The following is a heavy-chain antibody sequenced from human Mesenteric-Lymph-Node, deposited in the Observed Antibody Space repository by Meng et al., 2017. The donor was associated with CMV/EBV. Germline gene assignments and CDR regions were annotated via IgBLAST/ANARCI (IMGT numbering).Heavy chain of an antibody. Sequence: KVACKASGYIFTSYGISWVRQAPGQGPEWMGWNNVHNGRIDYADKFQGRVTLTTDTSTNTAYMELRSLRSDDTAMYYCARRGKPYLDYWGQGTLVTVSS. J-gene: IGHJ4*02. V-gene: IGHV1-18*01. CDR3: ARRGKPYLDY. CDR2: NNVHNGRI. D-gene: IGHD3-10*01. CDR1: GYIFTSYG.